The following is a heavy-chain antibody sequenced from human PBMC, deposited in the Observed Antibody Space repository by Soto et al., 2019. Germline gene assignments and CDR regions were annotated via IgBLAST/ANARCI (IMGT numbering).Heavy chain of an antibody. CDR1: GFTFSSYD. CDR3: AKALGRDILTGYTY. V-gene: IGHV3-30*18. Sequence: PGGSLSLSCAASGFTFSSYDMHWVRHAQGTGLEWVAVISNDGSNKYYADSVKGRFTISRDNSKNTLYLQMNSLRAEDTAVYYCAKALGRDILTGYTYWGQGTRVTV. CDR2: ISNDGSNK. D-gene: IGHD3-9*01. J-gene: IGHJ4*02.